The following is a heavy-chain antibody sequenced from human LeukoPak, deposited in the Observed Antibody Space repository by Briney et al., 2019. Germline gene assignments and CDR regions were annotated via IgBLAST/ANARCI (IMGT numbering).Heavy chain of an antibody. Sequence: PGRSLRLSCAASGFTFSAFAMHWARQAPGKGLEWVAAISYDASNKYYAVSVRGRFTISRDNSRNTLFLQMNSLRADDTAVYYCARGTTDIVAEFSDAFDIWGQGTVVTVSS. D-gene: IGHD5-12*01. CDR2: ISYDASNK. CDR1: GFTFSAFA. CDR3: ARGTTDIVAEFSDAFDI. V-gene: IGHV3-30-3*01. J-gene: IGHJ3*02.